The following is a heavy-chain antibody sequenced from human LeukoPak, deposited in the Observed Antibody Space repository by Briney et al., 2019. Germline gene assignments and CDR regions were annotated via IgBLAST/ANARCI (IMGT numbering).Heavy chain of an antibody. CDR1: GFTFDDYA. D-gene: IGHD3-16*02. CDR3: AKDAVIAGAPHFGY. V-gene: IGHV3-43*02. CDR2: IGGDGGST. Sequence: GGSLRLSCAASGFTFDDYAMHWVRQAQGKGLEWVYLIGGDGGSTYYADSVKGRFTISRDNSENSLYLQMNSLRTEDTALYYCAKDAVIAGAPHFGYWGQGTLVTVS. J-gene: IGHJ4*02.